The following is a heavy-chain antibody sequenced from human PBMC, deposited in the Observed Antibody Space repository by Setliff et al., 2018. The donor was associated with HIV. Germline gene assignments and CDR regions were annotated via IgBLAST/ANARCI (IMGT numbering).Heavy chain of an antibody. J-gene: IGHJ6*02. CDR3: ARDRWSVAGAYYYYGMDG. CDR1: GGSISSYY. V-gene: IGHV4-59*01. D-gene: IGHD6-19*01. CDR2: IYYSGST. Sequence: TSETLSLTCTVSGGSISSYYRSWIRQPPGKGLELIGYIYYSGSTNYNPSLKSRVTISVDTSKNQFSLKLSSVTAADTAVYYCARDRWSVAGAYYYYGMDGWGQGTTVTVSS.